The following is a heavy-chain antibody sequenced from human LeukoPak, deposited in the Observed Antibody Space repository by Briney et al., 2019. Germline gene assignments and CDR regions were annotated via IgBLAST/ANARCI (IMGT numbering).Heavy chain of an antibody. D-gene: IGHD2-2*01. V-gene: IGHV3-74*01. Sequence: GGSLRLSCAASGNYWMHWVRQAPGKGLVWVSHINSDGSWTSYADSVKGRFTISKDNAKNTVYLQMNNLRAEDTTVYYCVSFYETYWGRGTLVTVSS. CDR3: VSFYETY. J-gene: IGHJ4*02. CDR2: INSDGSWT. CDR1: GNYW.